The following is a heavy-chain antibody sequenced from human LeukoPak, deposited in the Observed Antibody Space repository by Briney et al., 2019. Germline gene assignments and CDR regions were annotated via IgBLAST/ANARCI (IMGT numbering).Heavy chain of an antibody. D-gene: IGHD2-21*02. CDR1: GYSFTSYW. J-gene: IGHJ4*02. CDR2: IYPGASDT. Sequence: GESLKISCKGSGYSFTSYWIGWARQMPGKGLEWMGIIYPGASDTRYSPSFQGQVTISADKSISTAYLQWSSLKASDTAMYYCARLGYCGGDCYAYFDYWGQGTLVTVSS. CDR3: ARLGYCGGDCYAYFDY. V-gene: IGHV5-51*01.